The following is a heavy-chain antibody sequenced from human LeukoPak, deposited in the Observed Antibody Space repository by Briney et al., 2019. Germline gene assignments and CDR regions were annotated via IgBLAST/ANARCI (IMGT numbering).Heavy chain of an antibody. CDR2: ISYDGSNK. CDR1: GFTFSSYG. Sequence: PGRSLRLSCAASGFTFSSYGMHWVRQAPGKGLEWVAVISYDGSNKYYADSVEGRFTISRDNSKNTLYLQMNSLRAEDTAVYYCARDRSSGSHRVVTAFDIWGQGTMVTVSS. J-gene: IGHJ3*02. V-gene: IGHV3-30*03. D-gene: IGHD1-26*01. CDR3: ARDRSSGSHRVVTAFDI.